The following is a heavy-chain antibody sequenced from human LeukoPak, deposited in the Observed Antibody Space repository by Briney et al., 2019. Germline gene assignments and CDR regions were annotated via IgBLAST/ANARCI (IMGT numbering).Heavy chain of an antibody. J-gene: IGHJ4*02. V-gene: IGHV3-53*01. CDR3: AREDTAMVFDY. Sequence: QSGGSLRLSCAASGFTVSSNYMSWVRQAPGKGLEWVSVIYSGGSTYYADSVKGRFTISRDNSKNTLYLQMNSLRAEDTAVYYCAREDTAMVFDYWGQGTLVTVSS. CDR2: IYSGGST. CDR1: GFTVSSNY. D-gene: IGHD5-18*01.